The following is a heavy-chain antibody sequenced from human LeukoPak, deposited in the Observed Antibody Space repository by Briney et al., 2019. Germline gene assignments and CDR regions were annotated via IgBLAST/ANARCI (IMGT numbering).Heavy chain of an antibody. D-gene: IGHD4-17*01. CDR1: GFTFSSYD. CDR3: ARGGATVTHDWYFDL. Sequence: PGGSLRLSCAASGFTFSSYDMHWVRQATGKGLEWVSAIGTAGDTYYPGSVTGRFTISRENAKNSLYLQMNSLRAGDTAVYYCARGGATVTHDWYFDLWGRGTLVTVSS. CDR2: IGTAGDT. J-gene: IGHJ2*01. V-gene: IGHV3-13*01.